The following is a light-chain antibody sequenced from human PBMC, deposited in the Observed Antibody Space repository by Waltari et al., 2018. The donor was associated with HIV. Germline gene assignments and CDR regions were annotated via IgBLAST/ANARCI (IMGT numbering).Light chain of an antibody. CDR2: DVN. V-gene: IGLV2-14*03. CDR3: GSYSSTTGHVV. J-gene: IGLJ2*01. CDR1: TADIAGDHH. Sequence: QSGLAQPASVSGSLGETIAIVCTGSTADIAGDHHVSWYQQYTGKPPRLLIYDVNQRPSGISDRFSGSRSGNTASLTISGLLTDDESDYFCGSYSSTTGHVVFGGGTRVTVL.